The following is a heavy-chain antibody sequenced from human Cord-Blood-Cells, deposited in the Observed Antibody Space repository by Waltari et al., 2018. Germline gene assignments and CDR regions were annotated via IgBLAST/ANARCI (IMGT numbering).Heavy chain of an antibody. CDR2: ISGSGGST. J-gene: IGHJ3*02. D-gene: IGHD1-1*01. Sequence: EVQLVESGGGLVQPGGSLRLSCAASGFSFSSHALSWVRQAPGKGLEWVSAISGSGGSTYYADSVKGRFTISRDNSKNTLYLQMNSLRAEDTAVYYCAKELNWNDAFDIWGQGTMVTVSS. CDR3: AKELNWNDAFDI. CDR1: GFSFSSHA. V-gene: IGHV3-23*04.